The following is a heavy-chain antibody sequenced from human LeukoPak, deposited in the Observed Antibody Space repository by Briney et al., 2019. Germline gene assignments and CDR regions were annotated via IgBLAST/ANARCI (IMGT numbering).Heavy chain of an antibody. CDR2: ISSSSSYM. J-gene: IGHJ6*03. V-gene: IGHV3-21*01. CDR3: ARDPREYYYYYYMDV. D-gene: IGHD5-24*01. Sequence: GGSLRLYCAASGFTFNSYRMNWVRQAPGKGLGWVTSISSSSSYMYYADSVKGRFTISRDNAKNSLYLQMNSLRAEDTAVYYCARDPREYYYYYYMDVWGKGTTVTVSS. CDR1: GFTFNSYR.